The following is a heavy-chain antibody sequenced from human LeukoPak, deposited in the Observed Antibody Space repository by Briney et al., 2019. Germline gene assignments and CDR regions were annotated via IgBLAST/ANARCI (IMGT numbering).Heavy chain of an antibody. CDR2: INQDGNGK. CDR3: AKPGSGWYVDY. D-gene: IGHD6-19*01. Sequence: GGSLRLSCAASGFTFNNYWMSWVRQAPGKGLEWVANINQDGNGKYYVDSVKGRFTISRDNAKNSLYLQMNSLRAEDTAVYYCAKPGSGWYVDYWGQGTLVTVSS. CDR1: GFTFNNYW. J-gene: IGHJ4*02. V-gene: IGHV3-7*05.